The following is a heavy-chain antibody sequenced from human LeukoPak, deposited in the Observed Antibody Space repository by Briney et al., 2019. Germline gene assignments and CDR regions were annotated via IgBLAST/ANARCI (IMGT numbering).Heavy chain of an antibody. D-gene: IGHD5-18*01. Sequence: SETLSLTCTVSGYSISSGYYWGWIRQPPGKGLEWIGSIYHIGSTYDNPSFKSRLTISVDTSKNQFSLKLSSVTAADTAVYYCARTIEGGYIGYFYYYYMDVWGKGTTVTISS. J-gene: IGHJ6*03. CDR2: IYHIGST. CDR3: ARTIEGGYIGYFYYYYMDV. V-gene: IGHV4-38-2*02. CDR1: GYSISSGYY.